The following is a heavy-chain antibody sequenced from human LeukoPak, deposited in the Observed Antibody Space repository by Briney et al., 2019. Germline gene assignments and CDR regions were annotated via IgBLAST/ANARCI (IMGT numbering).Heavy chain of an antibody. Sequence: ASVTVSCKASEYTFTGYYMHWVRQAPGQGLEWMGWINPNSGGTHYAPKFQGRVTMTRDTSISTAYMELSRLRSDDTAVYYCARGPYVPFPNWYFDLWGRGTLVTVS. D-gene: IGHD3-10*02. V-gene: IGHV1-2*02. CDR3: ARGPYVPFPNWYFDL. CDR1: EYTFTGYY. CDR2: INPNSGGT. J-gene: IGHJ2*01.